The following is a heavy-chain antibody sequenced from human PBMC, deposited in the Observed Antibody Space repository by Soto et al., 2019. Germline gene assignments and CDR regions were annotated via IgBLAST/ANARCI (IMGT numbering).Heavy chain of an antibody. V-gene: IGHV4-59*01. CDR3: AREHYYDSTGYYDY. CDR1: GGSISSYF. D-gene: IGHD3-22*01. CDR2: IYYSGST. Sequence: SETLSLICTVSGGSISSYFWSWIRLPRGKGLEWIWYIYYSGSTKYNPAIKSRVTMSVDTSKNHCSLKLGSVSAADTAVYYCAREHYYDSTGYYDYGGQGTLVTVSS. J-gene: IGHJ4*02.